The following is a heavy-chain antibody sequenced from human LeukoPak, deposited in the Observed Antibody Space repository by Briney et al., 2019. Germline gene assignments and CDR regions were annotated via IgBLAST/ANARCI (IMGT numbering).Heavy chain of an antibody. CDR3: ARRGLSNRLQPPVHHMDV. Sequence: PGESLKISCKGSGYSFTSYWIGWVRQMPGKGLEWMGIIYPGDSDTRYSPSFQGPVTLSADKSISTAYVQWSSLKASDTAMYYCARRGLSNRLQPPVHHMDVWGKGTTVTVSS. CDR1: GYSFTSYW. D-gene: IGHD4-11*01. V-gene: IGHV5-51*01. J-gene: IGHJ6*03. CDR2: IYPGDSDT.